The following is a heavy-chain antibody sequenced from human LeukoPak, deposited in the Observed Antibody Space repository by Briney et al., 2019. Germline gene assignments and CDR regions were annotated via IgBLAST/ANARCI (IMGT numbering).Heavy chain of an antibody. V-gene: IGHV4-34*12. CDR3: ARVVGYYYDSSGYYSGAFDI. D-gene: IGHD3-22*01. CDR2: IFYSGST. J-gene: IGHJ3*02. CDR1: GGSFSGYY. Sequence: PSETLSLTCAVYGGSFSGYYWSWIRQPPGKGLEWIGNIFYSGSTYYSPSLKSRVTISLDTSRNQFSLKLNSVTAADTAEYYCARVVGYYYDSSGYYSGAFDIWGQGTMVTVSS.